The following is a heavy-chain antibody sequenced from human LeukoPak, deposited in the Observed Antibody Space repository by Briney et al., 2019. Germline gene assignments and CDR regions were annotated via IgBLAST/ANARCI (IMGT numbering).Heavy chain of an antibody. D-gene: IGHD6-6*01. CDR1: GFTFSSYT. CDR3: ARVYSSFAITY. V-gene: IGHV3-21*01. CDR2: ISSSSSYI. J-gene: IGHJ4*02. Sequence: GGSLRLSCAVSGFTFSSYTINWVRQAPGKGLEWVSSISSSSSYIYYADSVKGRFTISRDNAKNSLYLQMNSLRAEDTAVYYCARVYSSFAITYWGQGTLVTVSS.